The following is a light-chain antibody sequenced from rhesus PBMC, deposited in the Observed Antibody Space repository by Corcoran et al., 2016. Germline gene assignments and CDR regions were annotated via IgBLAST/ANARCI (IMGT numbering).Light chain of an antibody. Sequence: QVILTQSPATLSLSPGERATLSCRASQSVSSYLVWYQQKPGQAPRLLIYGASSRATGIPDRVSGSGSGTDCTLTISSLEPEDIGVYHCYQHSSGLTFGGGTKVGLK. CDR1: QSVSSY. J-gene: IGKJ4*01. V-gene: IGKV3-10*01. CDR2: GAS. CDR3: YQHSSGLT.